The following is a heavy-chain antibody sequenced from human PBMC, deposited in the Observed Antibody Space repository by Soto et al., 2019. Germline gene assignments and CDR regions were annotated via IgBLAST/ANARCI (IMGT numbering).Heavy chain of an antibody. CDR1: GLTFSSYA. CDR3: AKAGDCSSTSCYQYYYYYGMDV. J-gene: IGHJ6*04. D-gene: IGHD2-2*01. CDR2: ISGSGGST. Sequence: GGSLRLSCAASGLTFSSYAMSWVRQAPGKGLEWVSAISGSGGSTYYADSVKGRFTISRDNSKNTLYLQMNSLRAEDTAVYYCAKAGDCSSTSCYQYYYYYGMDVWGEGTRFTVFS. V-gene: IGHV3-23*01.